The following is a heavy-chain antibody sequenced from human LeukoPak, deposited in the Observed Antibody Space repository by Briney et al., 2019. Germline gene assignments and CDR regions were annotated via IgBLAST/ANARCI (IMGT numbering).Heavy chain of an antibody. CDR1: GFTFSSYA. CDR2: ISGSGGST. J-gene: IGHJ4*02. V-gene: IGHV3-23*01. CDR3: AKPLPPYGDTRFDY. D-gene: IGHD4-17*01. Sequence: GASLRLSCAASGFTFSSYAMSWVRQAPGKGLEWVSAISGSGGSTYYADSVKGRFTISRDNSKNALYLQMNCLRAEDTAVYYCAKPLPPYGDTRFDYWGQGTLVTVSS.